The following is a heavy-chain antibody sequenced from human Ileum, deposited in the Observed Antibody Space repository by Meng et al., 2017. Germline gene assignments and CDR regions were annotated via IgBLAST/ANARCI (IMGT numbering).Heavy chain of an antibody. CDR2: MYHSGTT. CDR3: ARHIGVPGTRGFDY. Sequence: QGEVQCSGPGLVQLLETLSLTCSVSGVSISSGNWWSWVRQSPGKGLEWIGEMYHSGTTNYNPTLKSRVTISLDTSKNQLSLKLTSVTAADTAVYYCARHIGVPGTRGFDYWGQGTLVTVSS. D-gene: IGHD6-19*01. V-gene: IGHV4-4*02. J-gene: IGHJ4*02. CDR1: GVSISSGNW.